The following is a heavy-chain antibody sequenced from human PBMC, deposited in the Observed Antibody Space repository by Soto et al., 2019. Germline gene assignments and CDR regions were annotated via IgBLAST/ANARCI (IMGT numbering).Heavy chain of an antibody. V-gene: IGHV3-23*01. CDR3: ARWSFLDY. CDR2: ISGSDGKT. J-gene: IGHJ4*02. CDR1: GFSFTSYA. Sequence: GGSLRLSCAASGFSFTSYALSWVRQAPGKGLEWVSTISGSDGKTYYADSLKGRFSISRDTSKTTLYLQMNSLRVEDTAVYYCARWSFLDYWGQGTLVTVSS. D-gene: IGHD1-26*01.